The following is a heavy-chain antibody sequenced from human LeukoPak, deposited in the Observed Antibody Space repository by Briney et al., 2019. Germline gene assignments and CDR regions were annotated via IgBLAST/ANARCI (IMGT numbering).Heavy chain of an antibody. CDR1: GFTFSSYS. CDR3: VTLGHCSGGSCSAGY. Sequence: GGSLRLSCAASGFTFSSYSMNWVRQAPGKGLEWVSSISSSSSYIYYADSVKGRFTISRDNAKNSLYLQMNSLRAEDTAVYYCVTLGHCSGGSCSAGYWGQGTLVTVSS. V-gene: IGHV3-21*01. J-gene: IGHJ4*02. D-gene: IGHD2-15*01. CDR2: ISSSSSYI.